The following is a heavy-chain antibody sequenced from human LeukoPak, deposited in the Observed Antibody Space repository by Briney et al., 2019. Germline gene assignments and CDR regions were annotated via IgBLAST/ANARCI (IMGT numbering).Heavy chain of an antibody. V-gene: IGHV4-39*07. Sequence: SETLSLTCTVSGGSISSSSYYWGWIRQPRGKGLEWIGSIYYSGSTYYNPSLKSRVTISVDTSKNQFSLKLSSVTAADPAVYYCARDGPYWGGFDYWGQGTLVTVSS. J-gene: IGHJ4*02. CDR3: ARDGPYWGGFDY. CDR2: IYYSGST. D-gene: IGHD7-27*01. CDR1: GGSISSSSYY.